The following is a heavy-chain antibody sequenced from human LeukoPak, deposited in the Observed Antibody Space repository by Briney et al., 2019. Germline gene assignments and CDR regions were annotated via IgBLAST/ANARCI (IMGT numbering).Heavy chain of an antibody. D-gene: IGHD5-24*01. Sequence: GASVKVSCKASGGTFSSYAISWVRQAPGQGLEWMGGIIPIFGTANYAQKFQGRVTITTDESTSTAYMELSSLRSEDTAVYYCARVVEMATIKNWFDPWGQGTLVTVSS. CDR3: ARVVEMATIKNWFDP. V-gene: IGHV1-69*05. J-gene: IGHJ5*02. CDR1: GGTFSSYA. CDR2: IIPIFGTA.